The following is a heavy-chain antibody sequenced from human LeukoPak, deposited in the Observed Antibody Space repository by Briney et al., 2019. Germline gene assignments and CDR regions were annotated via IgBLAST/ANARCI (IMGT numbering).Heavy chain of an antibody. CDR1: GFTFSTYG. Sequence: QPGRSLRLSCAASGFTFSTYGMHWVRQAPGKGLEWVAVISYDGSNKYYADSVKGRFTISRDNTKNTLYLQMNSLRAEDTAVYYCAREDSGYGYYFDYWGQGTLVTVSS. CDR3: AREDSGYGYYFDY. V-gene: IGHV3-30*03. D-gene: IGHD6-25*01. CDR2: ISYDGSNK. J-gene: IGHJ4*02.